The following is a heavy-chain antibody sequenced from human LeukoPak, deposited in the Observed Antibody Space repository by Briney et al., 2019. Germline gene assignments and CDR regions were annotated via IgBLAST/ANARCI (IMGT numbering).Heavy chain of an antibody. J-gene: IGHJ4*02. CDR2: LNPNSDNP. CDR3: ARASPLQLWSVYHFDY. CDR1: GYTFTSYE. Sequence: GASVEVSCKASGYTFTSYEINWVRQATGQGLEWMGWLNPNSDNPGYAQKFQGRVTMTWNTSISTAYMELSSLRSEDTAVYYCARASPLQLWSVYHFDYWGQGTLVTVSS. D-gene: IGHD5-18*01. V-gene: IGHV1-8*01.